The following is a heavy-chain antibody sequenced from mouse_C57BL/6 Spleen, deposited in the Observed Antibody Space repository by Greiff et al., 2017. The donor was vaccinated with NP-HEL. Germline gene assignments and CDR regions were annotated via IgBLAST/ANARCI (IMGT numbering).Heavy chain of an antibody. Sequence: EVKLVESGGGLVKPGGSLKLSCAASGFTFSDYGMHWVRQAPEKGLEWVAYISSGSSTIYYADTVQGRFTISRDNAKNTLFLEMTSLRSEATAMYYCSSGDDYYGDYWGQGTTLTVSS. J-gene: IGHJ2*01. CDR2: ISSGSSTI. CDR3: SSGDDYYGDY. CDR1: GFTFSDYG. D-gene: IGHD1-1*01. V-gene: IGHV5-17*01.